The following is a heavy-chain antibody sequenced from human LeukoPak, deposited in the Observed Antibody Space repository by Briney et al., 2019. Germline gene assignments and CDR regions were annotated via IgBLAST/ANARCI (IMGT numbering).Heavy chain of an antibody. CDR1: GYSFTGYY. CDR3: ARGGLYAYSSRSCDY. J-gene: IGHJ4*02. CDR2: IKPNSGGT. V-gene: IGHV1-2*02. Sequence: GASVKVSCKASGYSFTGYYMHWVRQAPGQGLEWMGWIKPNSGGTNYAQKFQGRVTMTRDTSISTAYMELSRLRSDDTAVYYCARGGLYAYSSRSCDYWGQGTLVTVSS. D-gene: IGHD6-13*01.